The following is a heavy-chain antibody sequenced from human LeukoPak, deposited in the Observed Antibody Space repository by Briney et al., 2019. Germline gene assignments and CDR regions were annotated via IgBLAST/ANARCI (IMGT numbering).Heavy chain of an antibody. CDR1: GGSISSYY. CDR2: IYYSGST. CDR3: ARCQTYYDILTGYYVGWFDP. Sequence: SQTLSLTCTVSGGSISSYYWSWIRQPPGKGLEWIGYIYYSGSTNYNPSLKSRVTISVDTSKNQFSLKLSSVTAADTAVYYCARCQTYYDILTGYYVGWFDPWGQGTLVTVSS. D-gene: IGHD3-9*01. V-gene: IGHV4-59*01. J-gene: IGHJ5*02.